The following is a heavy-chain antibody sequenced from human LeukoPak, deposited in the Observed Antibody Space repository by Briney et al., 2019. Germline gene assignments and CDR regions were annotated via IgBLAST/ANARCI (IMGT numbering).Heavy chain of an antibody. D-gene: IGHD2-8*01. CDR1: GFTFRSAW. CDR2: IKSATDGETT. Sequence: GGSLRLSCAASGFTFRSAWMSWVRQAPGKGLEWVARIKSATDGETTDYGTPVKGRFTISRDDSKDTLYLQMNSLKTEDAAVYYCSTGGTHGVFDSWGQGTLVTVSS. J-gene: IGHJ4*02. CDR3: STGGTHGVFDS. V-gene: IGHV3-15*01.